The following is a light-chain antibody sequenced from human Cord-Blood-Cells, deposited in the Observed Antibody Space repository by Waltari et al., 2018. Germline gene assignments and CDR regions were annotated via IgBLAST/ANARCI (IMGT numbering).Light chain of an antibody. J-gene: IGLJ3*02. Sequence: QSALTQPPSASGSPGQTVTISCTGTPSDVGGYNYISWYQHTPGKAPKLSIYEVSKRPSGVPDRFSGSKSGNTASLTVSGLQAEDEADYYCSSYAGSNNWVFGGGTKLTVL. CDR1: PSDVGGYNY. V-gene: IGLV2-8*01. CDR2: EVS. CDR3: SSYAGSNNWV.